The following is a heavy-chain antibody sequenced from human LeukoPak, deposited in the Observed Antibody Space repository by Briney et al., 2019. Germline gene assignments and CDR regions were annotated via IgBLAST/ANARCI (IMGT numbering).Heavy chain of an antibody. V-gene: IGHV4-30-4*01. J-gene: IGHJ5*02. D-gene: IGHD1-1*01. CDR1: GGSISSGDYY. CDR2: IYYSGST. Sequence: PSQTLSLTCTVSGGSISSGDYYWSWIRQAPGKGLEWIGYIYYSGSTYYNPSLKSRVTISVDTSKNQFSLKLSSVTAADTAVYYCARTPPRYRLFDPWGQGTLVTVSS. CDR3: ARTPPRYRLFDP.